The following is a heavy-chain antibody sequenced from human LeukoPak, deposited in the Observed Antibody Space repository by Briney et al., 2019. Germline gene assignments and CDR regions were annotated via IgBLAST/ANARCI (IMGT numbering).Heavy chain of an antibody. D-gene: IGHD3-22*01. CDR1: GYSFSRYD. CDR2: MNPNSCNT. J-gene: IGHJ3*02. CDR3: TRGGTIYDTILEDPFDI. V-gene: IGHV1-8*01. Sequence: ASVTVSCKASGYSFSRYDINWVRQAPGQGLAWMGWMNPNSCNTGYAQELQGRVAMTRDTSISTAYMELSSLISDDTAVYYCTRGGTIYDTILEDPFDIWGQGTMVTVSS.